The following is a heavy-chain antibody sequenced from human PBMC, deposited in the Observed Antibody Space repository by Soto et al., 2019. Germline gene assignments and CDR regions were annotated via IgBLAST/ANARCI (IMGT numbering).Heavy chain of an antibody. CDR1: GYTFTSYG. D-gene: IGHD3-3*01. J-gene: IGHJ5*02. CDR3: ARAGRFLERYNWFDP. V-gene: IGHV1-18*01. CDR2: ISAYNGNT. Sequence: QVQLVQSGAEVKKPGASVKVSCKASGYTFTSYGISWVRQAPGQGREWMGWISAYNGNTNYAQKLQGRVTMTTDTTTSTAYMELRSVRSDDTAVYYGARAGRFLERYNWFDPWGQGTLVTVSS.